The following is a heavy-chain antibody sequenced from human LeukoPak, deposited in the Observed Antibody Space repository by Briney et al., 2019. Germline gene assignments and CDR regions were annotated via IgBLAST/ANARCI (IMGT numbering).Heavy chain of an antibody. CDR3: AKEWDIVTTFDY. V-gene: IGHV3-23*01. CDR2: ISGSSGRT. Sequence: GGSLRLSCAASGITFSTYAMSWVRQAPGKGLEWVSAISGSSGRTYYADSVKGRFTISRDNSKNTLYLRMNSVRAEDTAVYYCAKEWDIVTTFDYWGRGTLVTVSS. J-gene: IGHJ4*02. CDR1: GITFSTYA. D-gene: IGHD5-12*01.